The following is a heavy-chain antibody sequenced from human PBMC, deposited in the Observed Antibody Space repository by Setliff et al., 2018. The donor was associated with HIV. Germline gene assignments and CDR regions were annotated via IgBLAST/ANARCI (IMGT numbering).Heavy chain of an antibody. J-gene: IGHJ4*02. Sequence: SETLSLTCTVSGGSISSYYWSWIRQPAGKGLEWIGRIFSSGSTSYNSSLKSRVTMSVDTSKNQFSLRLTSVTAADTAGYYCARDPVITMMVGPKFYFDYWGQGILVTVSS. CDR2: IFSSGST. V-gene: IGHV4-4*07. D-gene: IGHD3-22*01. CDR3: ARDPVITMMVGPKFYFDY. CDR1: GGSISSYY.